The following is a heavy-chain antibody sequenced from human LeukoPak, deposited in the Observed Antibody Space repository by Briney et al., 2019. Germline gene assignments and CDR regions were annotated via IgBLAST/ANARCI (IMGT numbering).Heavy chain of an antibody. Sequence: GGSLRLSCVASGLNFGESAMHWVRQAPGKGLEWVSLISADGGSAFSADSVKGRFTISRDSAKNSLYPQMNSLRAEDTAVYYCARDGVGEDYWGQGTLVTVSS. D-gene: IGHD3-10*01. J-gene: IGHJ4*02. CDR3: ARDGVGEDY. V-gene: IGHV3-43*02. CDR2: ISADGGSA. CDR1: GLNFGESA.